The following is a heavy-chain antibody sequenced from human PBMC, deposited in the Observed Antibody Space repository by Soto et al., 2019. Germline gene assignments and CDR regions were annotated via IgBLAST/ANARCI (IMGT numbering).Heavy chain of an antibody. CDR1: GFSFSSYA. V-gene: IGHV3-23*01. J-gene: IGHJ4*02. Sequence: EVQLLESGGGLVQPGGSLRLSCAASGFSFSSYAMVWVRQAPGKGLEWVSVISARGGSSYFADSVKGPFTTSSDNSKNVLSLEINSLRAEDTATYFCAEGSIEYSASVDNWGQGTLVLVSS. CDR3: AEGSIEYSASVDN. D-gene: IGHD1-26*01. CDR2: ISARGGSS.